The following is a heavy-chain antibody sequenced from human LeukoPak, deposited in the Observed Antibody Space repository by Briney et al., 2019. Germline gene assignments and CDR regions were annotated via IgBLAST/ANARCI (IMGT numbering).Heavy chain of an antibody. CDR1: GFTFDDYA. CDR2: ISWDGGST. Sequence: PGGSLRLSCAASGFTFDDYAMHWVRQAPGKGLEWVSLISWDGGSTYYADSVKGRFTISRDNSKNSLYLQMNSLRAEDTALYYCAKDGRGRWLIWEGYYFDYWGQGTLVTVSS. V-gene: IGHV3-43D*03. CDR3: AKDGRGRWLIWEGYYFDY. J-gene: IGHJ4*02. D-gene: IGHD5-24*01.